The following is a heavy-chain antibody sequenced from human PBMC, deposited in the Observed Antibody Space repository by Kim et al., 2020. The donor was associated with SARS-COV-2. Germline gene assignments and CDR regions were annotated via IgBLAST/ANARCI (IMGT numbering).Heavy chain of an antibody. J-gene: IGHJ5*02. D-gene: IGHD2-2*01. CDR3: AKAGGIVVVRWEYWFDP. V-gene: IGHV3-23*01. CDR1: GFTFSSYA. CDR2: ISGSGGST. Sequence: GGPLRLSCAASGFTFSSYAMSWVRQAPGKGLEWVSAISGSGGSTYYADSVKGRFTISRDNSKNTLYLQMNSLRAEDTAVYYCAKAGGIVVVRWEYWFDPWGQGTLVTVSS.